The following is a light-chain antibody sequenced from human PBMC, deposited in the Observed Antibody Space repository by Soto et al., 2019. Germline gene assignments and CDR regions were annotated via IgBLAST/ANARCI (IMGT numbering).Light chain of an antibody. CDR1: QSVSGN. Sequence: EIVMTQSPATLSVSPGERATLSCRASQSVSGNLAWYQQKPGPSPRLLMYGASTRAIGIPARFSGSGSGTEFTLTISSLRSEDFAVYYCQHYNGWPAWTFGQGTKVEV. V-gene: IGKV3-15*01. CDR2: GAS. CDR3: QHYNGWPAWT. J-gene: IGKJ1*01.